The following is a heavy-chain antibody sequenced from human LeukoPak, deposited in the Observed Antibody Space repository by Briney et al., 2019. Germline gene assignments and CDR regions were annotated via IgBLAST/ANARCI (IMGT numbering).Heavy chain of an antibody. D-gene: IGHD1-1*01. V-gene: IGHV1-18*01. CDR2: ISAYNGNT. CDR3: VWGDERGRYASFDY. J-gene: IGHJ4*02. CDR1: GGTFSSYA. Sequence: GSSVKVSCKASGGTFSSYAISWVRQAPGQGLEWMGWISAYNGNTNYAQKLQGRVTMTTDTSTSTAYMELRSLRSDDTAVYYCVWGDERGRYASFDYWGQGTLVTVSS.